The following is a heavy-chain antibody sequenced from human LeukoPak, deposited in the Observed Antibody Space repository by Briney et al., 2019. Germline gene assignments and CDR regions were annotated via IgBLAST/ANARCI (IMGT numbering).Heavy chain of an antibody. Sequence: GSLRLSCAASGFTLSSYSMNWVRQAPGKGLEWIGSIYYSGSTYYSPSLKSRVTISVDTSKNQFSLKLSSVTAADTAVYYCARLWLGIGWRSNWFDPWGQGTLVTVSS. CDR3: ARLWLGIGWRSNWFDP. CDR1: GFTLSSYS. V-gene: IGHV4-39*07. J-gene: IGHJ5*02. D-gene: IGHD6-19*01. CDR2: IYYSGST.